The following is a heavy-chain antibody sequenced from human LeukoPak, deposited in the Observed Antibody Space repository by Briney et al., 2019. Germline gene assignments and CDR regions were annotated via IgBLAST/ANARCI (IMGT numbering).Heavy chain of an antibody. CDR2: ISGSGGST. J-gene: IGHJ3*02. CDR1: GFTFSSYA. D-gene: IGHD3-22*01. V-gene: IGHV3-23*01. CDR3: AKGLYYYDSRAFDI. Sequence: GGSLRLSCAASGFTFSSYAMGWVHQAPGKGLEWVSAISGSGGSTYYADSVKGRFTISRDNSKNTLYLQMNSLRAEDTAVYYCAKGLYYYDSRAFDIWGQGTMVTVSS.